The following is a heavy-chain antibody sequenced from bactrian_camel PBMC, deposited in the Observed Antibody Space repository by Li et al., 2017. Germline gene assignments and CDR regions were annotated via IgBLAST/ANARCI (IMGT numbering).Heavy chain of an antibody. V-gene: IGHV3S1*01. CDR1: GFTFSAYW. J-gene: IGHJ6*01. Sequence: HVQLVESGGDLVQPGGSLRLSCRASGFTFSAYWMYWVRQAPGKGLEWVSHIDNGRGNTYDALSVKGRFALSRDNLQMNSLKSEDTGLYYCATSLTDNWLRGFGYWGQGTQVTVS. CDR2: IDNGRGNT. CDR3: ATSLTDNWLRGFGY. D-gene: IGHD7*01.